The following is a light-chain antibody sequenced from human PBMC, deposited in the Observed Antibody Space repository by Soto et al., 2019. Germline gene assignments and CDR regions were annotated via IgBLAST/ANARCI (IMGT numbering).Light chain of an antibody. V-gene: IGKV3-15*01. Sequence: IVMTQSPATRCVWPGGRASLSWRASQSVNSHLAWYQHKPGQAPRLLIYGAYYRATVIPARFSGSGSGTDFTLTISSLQSEDLPVYSCQQYDNWPPFTFGPGTKVDI. CDR1: QSVNSH. CDR2: GAY. CDR3: QQYDNWPPFT. J-gene: IGKJ3*01.